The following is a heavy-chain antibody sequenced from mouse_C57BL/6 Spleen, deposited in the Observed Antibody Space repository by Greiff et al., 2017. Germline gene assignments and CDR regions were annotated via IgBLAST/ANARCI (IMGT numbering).Heavy chain of an antibody. CDR2: IGPGSGST. CDR1: GYTFTDYY. D-gene: IGHD1-1*01. Sequence: QVQLQQSGAELVKPGASVKISCKASGYTFTDYYINWVKQRPGQGLEWIGKIGPGSGSTYYNEKFKGKATLTADKSSSTAYMQLSSLTSEDSAVYFCARALPDYYGSSYYFDYWGQGTTLTVSS. CDR3: ARALPDYYGSSYYFDY. V-gene: IGHV1-77*01. J-gene: IGHJ2*01.